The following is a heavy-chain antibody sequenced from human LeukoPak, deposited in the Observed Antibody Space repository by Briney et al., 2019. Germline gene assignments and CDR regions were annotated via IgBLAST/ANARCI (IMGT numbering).Heavy chain of an antibody. J-gene: IGHJ4*02. V-gene: IGHV3-21*01. CDR1: GFTFSSYS. CDR3: ARDLFTTVTVDY. D-gene: IGHD4-17*01. Sequence: GGSLRLSCAASGFTFSSYSMSWVRQAPGKGLEWVSSISSSSSYIYYADSVKGRFTISRDNAKNSLYLQMNSLRAEDTAVYYCARDLFTTVTVDYWGQGTLVTVSS. CDR2: ISSSSSYI.